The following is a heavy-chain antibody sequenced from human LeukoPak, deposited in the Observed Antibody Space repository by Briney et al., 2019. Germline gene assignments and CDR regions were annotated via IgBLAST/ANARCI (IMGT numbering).Heavy chain of an antibody. CDR3: AREGRGYSYVFDY. Sequence: PGGSLRLSCAASGFTFSNYWMHWVRQAPGKGLEWVSRINSDGSSTYYADSVKGRFTISRDNCQNTLYLQMNSLRAEDTAVYYCAREGRGYSYVFDYWGQGTLVTVSS. J-gene: IGHJ4*02. D-gene: IGHD5-18*01. V-gene: IGHV3-74*01. CDR2: INSDGSST. CDR1: GFTFSNYW.